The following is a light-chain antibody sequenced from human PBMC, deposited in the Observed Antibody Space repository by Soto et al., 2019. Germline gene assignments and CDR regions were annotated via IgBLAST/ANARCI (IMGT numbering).Light chain of an antibody. J-gene: IGLJ1*01. CDR1: SSDVGAYTS. CDR2: EVS. V-gene: IGLV2-14*01. CDR3: SSYRSGGTFV. Sequence: QSALTQPASVSGSPGQSITISCTGSSSDVGAYTSVSWYQQHPGKAPKLMIYEVSNWPSGVSRRFSGSKSGNTASLTISGLQAEDEADYYCSSYRSGGTFVFGSGTKVTVL.